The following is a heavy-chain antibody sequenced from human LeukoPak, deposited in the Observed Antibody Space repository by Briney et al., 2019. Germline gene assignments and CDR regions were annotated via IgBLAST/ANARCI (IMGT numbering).Heavy chain of an antibody. D-gene: IGHD4-17*01. CDR2: IIPIFGTA. J-gene: IGHJ6*03. CDR3: ARGPDYGDSNYYYYYYMDV. V-gene: IGHV1-69*06. CDR1: GGTFSSYA. Sequence: GASVKVSCKASGGTFSSYAISWVRQAPGQGLEWMGGIIPIFGTANYAQKFQGRVTITADKSTSTAYMELSSLRSEDTAVYYCARGPDYGDSNYYYYYYMDVWGKGTTVTVSS.